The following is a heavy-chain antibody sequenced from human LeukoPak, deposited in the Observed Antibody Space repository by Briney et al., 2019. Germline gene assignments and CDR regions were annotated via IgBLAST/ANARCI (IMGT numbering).Heavy chain of an antibody. CDR2: ISAYNGNT. V-gene: IGHV1-18*01. CDR3: ARGAVRHSSSSFDY. CDR1: GYTFTSYD. J-gene: IGHJ4*02. Sequence: ASVKVSCKASGYTFTSYDINWVRQAPGQGLEWMGWISAYNGNTNYAQKLQGRVTMTTDTSTSTAYVELRSLRSDDTAVYYCARGAVRHSSSSFDYWGQGTLVTVSS. D-gene: IGHD6-13*01.